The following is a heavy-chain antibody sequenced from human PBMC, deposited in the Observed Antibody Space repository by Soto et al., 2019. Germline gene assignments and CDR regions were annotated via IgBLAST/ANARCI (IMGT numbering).Heavy chain of an antibody. V-gene: IGHV3-23*01. J-gene: IGHJ4*02. Sequence: PGGSLRLSCAASGFTFSSYAMSWVRQAPGKGLEWVSAISGSGGSTYYADSVKGRFTISRDNSKNTLYLQMNSLRAEDTAVYYCAKIDYYDSSGPPGMVDYWGQGTLVTVSS. D-gene: IGHD3-22*01. CDR1: GFTFSSYA. CDR3: AKIDYYDSSGPPGMVDY. CDR2: ISGSGGST.